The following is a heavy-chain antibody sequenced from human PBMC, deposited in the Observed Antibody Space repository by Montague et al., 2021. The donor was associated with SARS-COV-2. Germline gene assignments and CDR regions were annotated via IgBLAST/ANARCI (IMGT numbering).Heavy chain of an antibody. CDR2: IYASGST. J-gene: IGHJ3*02. D-gene: IGHD3-22*01. Sequence: SETLSLTCTVSGGSISSYYWNWIRQSAGKGLEWIGRIYASGSTNYDPSLKSRVTMSVDTSKNKFSLKLSSVTAADTAVSYCASGAPFYDSSGYYSDAFDIWGQGTMVTVSS. CDR3: ASGAPFYDSSGYYSDAFDI. V-gene: IGHV4-4*07. CDR1: GGSISSYY.